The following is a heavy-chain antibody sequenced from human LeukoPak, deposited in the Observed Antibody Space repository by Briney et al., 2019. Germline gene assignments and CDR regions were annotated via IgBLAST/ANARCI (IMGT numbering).Heavy chain of an antibody. J-gene: IGHJ3*02. V-gene: IGHV4-30-2*01. D-gene: IGHD6-13*01. Sequence: PSETLSLTCTVSGGSISSGGYYWSWIRQPPGKGLEWIGYIYHSGSTYYNPSLKSRVTISVDRSKNQFSLKLSSVTAADTAVYYCARREGQQLVIGAFDIWGQGTMVTVSS. CDR3: ARREGQQLVIGAFDI. CDR1: GGSISSGGYY. CDR2: IYHSGST.